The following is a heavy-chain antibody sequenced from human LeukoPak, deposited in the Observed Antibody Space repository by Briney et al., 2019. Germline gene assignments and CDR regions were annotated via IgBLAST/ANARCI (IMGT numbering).Heavy chain of an antibody. Sequence: GGSLRLSCAASGFTLSTYAMGWVRQAPGKRLVWVAGIGSDGDTYHADSVKGRFAISRDNSKNTLYLQMNSLRAEDTAVYYCAKMVREFYTISYYFDYWGQGTLVTVSS. J-gene: IGHJ4*02. V-gene: IGHV3-23*01. D-gene: IGHD2-8*01. CDR3: AKMVREFYTISYYFDY. CDR2: IGSDGDT. CDR1: GFTLSTYA.